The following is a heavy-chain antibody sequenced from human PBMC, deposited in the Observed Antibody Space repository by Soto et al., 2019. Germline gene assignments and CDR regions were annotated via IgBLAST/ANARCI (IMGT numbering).Heavy chain of an antibody. V-gene: IGHV4-31*03. CDR2: IYYSGST. CDR1: GGSISSGGYY. CDR3: ARELGDGDYVGPRAFDI. Sequence: QVQLQESGPGLVKPSQTLSLTCTVSGGSISSGGYYWSWIRQHPGKGLEWLGYIYYSGSTYYNPSLKSRVTISVDTSKNQFSLKLSSVAAADTAVYYCARELGDGDYVGPRAFDIWGQGTMVTVSS. D-gene: IGHD4-17*01. J-gene: IGHJ3*02.